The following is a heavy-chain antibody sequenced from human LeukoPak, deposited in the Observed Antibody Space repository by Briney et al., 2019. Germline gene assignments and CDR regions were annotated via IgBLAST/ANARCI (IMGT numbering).Heavy chain of an antibody. V-gene: IGHV5-51*01. J-gene: IGHJ5*02. Sequence: GESLKISCKGSGYSFTSYWIGWVRQMPGKGLECMGIIYPGDSDTRYSPSFQGQVTISADKSISTAYLQWSSLKASDTAMYYCARSEGYSSSWYWFDPWGQGTLVTVSS. CDR3: ARSEGYSSSWYWFDP. D-gene: IGHD6-13*01. CDR1: GYSFTSYW. CDR2: IYPGDSDT.